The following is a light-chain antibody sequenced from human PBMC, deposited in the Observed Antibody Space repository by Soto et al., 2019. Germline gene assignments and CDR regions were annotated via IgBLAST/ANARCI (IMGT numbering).Light chain of an antibody. Sequence: QSALTQPRSVSGSPGQSVTISCTGTSSDIGAYNYVSWYQQHPDKAPKLMIYHVSKRPSGVPDRFSGSKSGNAASLTISGLQAEDEDDYYCCTDAGTYKVFGTGTTVTVL. J-gene: IGLJ1*01. CDR3: CTDAGTYKV. CDR2: HVS. CDR1: SSDIGAYNY. V-gene: IGLV2-11*01.